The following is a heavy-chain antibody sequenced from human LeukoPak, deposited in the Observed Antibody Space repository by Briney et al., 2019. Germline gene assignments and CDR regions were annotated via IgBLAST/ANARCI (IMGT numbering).Heavy chain of an antibody. V-gene: IGHV3-21*01. D-gene: IGHD2-15*01. Sequence: PGGSLRLSCAASGFTFSSYSMNWVRQAPGKGLEWVSSISSSSSYIYYADSVKGRFTISRDNAKNSLYLQMNSLRAEDTAVYYCARDWDCSGGSCYMGFDYWGQGTLVTVSS. CDR1: GFTFSSYS. CDR2: ISSSSSYI. CDR3: ARDWDCSGGSCYMGFDY. J-gene: IGHJ4*02.